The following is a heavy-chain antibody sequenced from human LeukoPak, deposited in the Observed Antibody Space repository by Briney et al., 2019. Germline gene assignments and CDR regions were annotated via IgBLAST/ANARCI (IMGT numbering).Heavy chain of an antibody. J-gene: IGHJ4*02. CDR3: ARGDHDYGDLLDY. CDR1: GYTFTSYD. V-gene: IGHV1-8*01. Sequence: GAPVKVSCKASGYTFTSYDINWVRQATGQGLEWMGWMNPNSGNTGYAQKFQGRVTMTRNTSISTAYMELSSLRSEDTAVYYCARGDHDYGDLLDYWGQGTLVTVSS. CDR2: MNPNSGNT. D-gene: IGHD4-17*01.